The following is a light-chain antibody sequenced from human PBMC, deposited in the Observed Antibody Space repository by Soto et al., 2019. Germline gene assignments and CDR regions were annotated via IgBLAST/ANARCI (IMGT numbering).Light chain of an antibody. CDR3: SSYTSSSSYV. CDR2: EVT. CDR1: SDDFGGYNY. V-gene: IGLV2-14*01. Sequence: QSVLTQPASVSGSPGQSITISCSGTSDDFGGYNYVSWYQQHPGKAPKLMISEVTDRPSGVSNRFSGSKSGNTASLTISGLQAEDEADYYCSSYTSSSSYVFGTGTKVTVL. J-gene: IGLJ1*01.